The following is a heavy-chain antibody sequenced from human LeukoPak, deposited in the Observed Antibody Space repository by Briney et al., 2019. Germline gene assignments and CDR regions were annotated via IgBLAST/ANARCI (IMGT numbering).Heavy chain of an antibody. CDR2: ISGSGDST. J-gene: IGHJ4*02. Sequence: GGSLRLSCAASGFTFSSYAMNWVRQAPGKGLEWVSGISGSGDSTYYADSVKGRFTISRDNSKNTLYLQMNSLRAEDTAVYYCARASSLAGARYYFDYWGQGTLVTVSS. D-gene: IGHD3-10*01. CDR3: ARASSLAGARYYFDY. V-gene: IGHV3-23*01. CDR1: GFTFSSYA.